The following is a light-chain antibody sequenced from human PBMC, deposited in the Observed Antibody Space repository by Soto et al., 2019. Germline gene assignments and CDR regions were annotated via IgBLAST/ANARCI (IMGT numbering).Light chain of an antibody. CDR2: GAS. J-gene: IGKJ1*01. V-gene: IGKV3-20*01. CDR1: LSVSSNY. CDR3: QQYGSSPWT. Sequence: EIVLTQSPGTLSLSPGERATLSCRGSLSVSSNYVAWYQQKPGQAPRLLIYGASSRATGIPDRFSGSASGTDFTLSISRLEPEDFAVYYCQQYGSSPWTFGQGTKVEIK.